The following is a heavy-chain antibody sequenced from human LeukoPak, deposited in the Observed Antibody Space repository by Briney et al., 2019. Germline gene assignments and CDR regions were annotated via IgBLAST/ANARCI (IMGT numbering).Heavy chain of an antibody. Sequence: GGSLRLSCAASGFTFSDYYMSWIRQAPGKGLEWVSYISSSGSTIYYADSVKGRFTISRDNVKNSLYLQMNSLRAEDTAVYYCAREQYYDILTGSYPGLDYWGQGTLVTVSS. CDR3: AREQYYDILTGSYPGLDY. CDR1: GFTFSDYY. D-gene: IGHD3-9*01. J-gene: IGHJ4*02. V-gene: IGHV3-11*01. CDR2: ISSSGSTI.